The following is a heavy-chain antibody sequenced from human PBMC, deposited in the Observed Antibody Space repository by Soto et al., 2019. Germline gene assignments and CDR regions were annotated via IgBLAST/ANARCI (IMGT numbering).Heavy chain of an antibody. Sequence: QAQLVQSGAEVKKPGSSVKVSCKASGGTFSSYAISWVRQAPGQGLEWMGGIIPIFGTANYAQKFQGRVTITADESTSTAYMELSRLGSEDTAVYYCARGPPATSMTAVAGDYWGQGTLVTVSS. CDR2: IIPIFGTA. CDR3: ARGPPATSMTAVAGDY. D-gene: IGHD6-19*01. J-gene: IGHJ4*02. CDR1: GGTFSSYA. V-gene: IGHV1-69*01.